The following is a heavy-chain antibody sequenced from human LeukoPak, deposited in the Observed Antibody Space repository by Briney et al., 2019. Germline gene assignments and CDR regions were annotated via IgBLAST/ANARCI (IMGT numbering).Heavy chain of an antibody. CDR3: ARSIAVGGNFDY. V-gene: IGHV3-53*01. CDR1: GFTVSSNY. Sequence: GGSLRLSCAASGFTVSSNYMTWVRQAPGRGLEWVSVIYSGGSTYYADSVKGRSTISRDNSKNTLYLQMNSLRTEDTAVYYCARSIAVGGNFDYWGQGTLVTVSS. D-gene: IGHD6-13*01. CDR2: IYSGGST. J-gene: IGHJ4*02.